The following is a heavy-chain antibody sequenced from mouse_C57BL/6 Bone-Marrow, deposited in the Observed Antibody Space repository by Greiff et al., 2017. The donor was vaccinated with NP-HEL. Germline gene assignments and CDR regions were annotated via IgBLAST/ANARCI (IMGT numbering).Heavy chain of an antibody. CDR1: GFTFSSYA. J-gene: IGHJ2*01. CDR2: ISDGGSYT. Sequence: EVQVVESGGGLVKPGGSLKLSCAASGFTFSSYAMSWVRQTPEKRLEWVATISDGGSYTYYPDNVKGRFTISRDNAKNNLYLQMSDLKSEDTAMYYCARSWVFYYGGQGTTLTVSS. D-gene: IGHD4-1*01. V-gene: IGHV5-4*01. CDR3: ARSWVFYY.